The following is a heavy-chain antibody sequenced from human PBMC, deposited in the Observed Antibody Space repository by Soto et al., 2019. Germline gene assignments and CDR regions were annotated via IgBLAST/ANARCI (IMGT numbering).Heavy chain of an antibody. CDR2: IYFSGNT. Sequence: SETLSLTCSVSGDSINSDKYYWGWIRQPPGKGLEWIGCIYFSGNTYYNPSFKTRVTISVDTSKNQFSLQLSSVTAADTAVYFCAREDDGGDRDYYGLDVWGQGTTVTVSS. J-gene: IGHJ6*02. CDR3: AREDDGGDRDYYGLDV. CDR1: GDSINSDKYY. V-gene: IGHV4-30-4*08. D-gene: IGHD2-21*02.